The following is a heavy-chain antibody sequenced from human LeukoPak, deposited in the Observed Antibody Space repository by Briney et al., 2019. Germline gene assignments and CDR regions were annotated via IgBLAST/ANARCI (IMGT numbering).Heavy chain of an antibody. CDR3: AREGVVVVPAAMPARSYYYGMDV. V-gene: IGHV3-11*01. CDR2: ISSSGSTI. CDR1: GFTFSDYY. J-gene: IGHJ6*02. Sequence: GGSLRLSCAASGFTFSDYYMSWIRQAPGKGLEWVPYISSSGSTIYYADSVKGRFTISRDNAKNSLYLQMNSLRAEDTAVYYCAREGVVVVPAAMPARSYYYGMDVWGQGTTVTVSS. D-gene: IGHD2-2*01.